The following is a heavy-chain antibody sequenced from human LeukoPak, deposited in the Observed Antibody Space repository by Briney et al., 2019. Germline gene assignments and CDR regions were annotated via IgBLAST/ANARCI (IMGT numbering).Heavy chain of an antibody. CDR3: ARDAGGGYYSYGLDV. CDR2: LHPGGRT. CDR1: GLTVNSNY. Sequence: GGSLRLSCVVSGLTVNSNYMSWVRQAPGQGLEWVSLLHPGGRTYYGDSVKGRFTIFRDNAKNTLHLQMDSLRVEDTAVYYCARDAGGGYYSYGLDVWGQGTTVTVAS. J-gene: IGHJ6*02. V-gene: IGHV3-53*05. D-gene: IGHD2-15*01.